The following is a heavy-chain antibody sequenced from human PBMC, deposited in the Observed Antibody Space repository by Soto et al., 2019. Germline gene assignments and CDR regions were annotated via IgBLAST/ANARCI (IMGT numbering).Heavy chain of an antibody. J-gene: IGHJ5*02. D-gene: IGHD3-22*01. Sequence: SETLSLTCTVSGGSISSYYWSWIRQPAGKGLEWIGRIYTSGSTNYNPSLKSRVTMSVDTSKNQFSLKLSSVTAADTAVYYCARVLGYYDSSGYPHNWFDPWGQGTLVTVSS. CDR1: GGSISSYY. V-gene: IGHV4-4*07. CDR3: ARVLGYYDSSGYPHNWFDP. CDR2: IYTSGST.